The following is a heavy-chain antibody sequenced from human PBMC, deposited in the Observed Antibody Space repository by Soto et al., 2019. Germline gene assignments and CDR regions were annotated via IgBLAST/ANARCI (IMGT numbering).Heavy chain of an antibody. CDR1: GGSISSYY. V-gene: IGHV4-59*08. Sequence: PLETLSLTCTVSGGSISSYYWSWIRQPPGKGLEWIGYIYYSGSTNYNPSLKSRVTISVDTSKNQFSLKLSSVTAADTAVYYCARATYYYDSSGYYYRSYYFDYWGQGTLVTVSS. CDR3: ARATYYYDSSGYYYRSYYFDY. D-gene: IGHD3-22*01. CDR2: IYYSGST. J-gene: IGHJ4*02.